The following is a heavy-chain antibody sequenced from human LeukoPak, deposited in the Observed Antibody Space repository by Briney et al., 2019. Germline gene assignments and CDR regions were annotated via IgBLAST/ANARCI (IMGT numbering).Heavy chain of an antibody. CDR2: ISSSSSTI. J-gene: IGHJ6*02. CDR1: GFTFSSYS. Sequence: GGSLRLSCAASGFTFSSYSMNWVRQAPGKGLEWVSYISSSSSTIYYADSLKGRFTISRDNAKNSLYLQMNSLRVEDTATYYCAIAYGLDVWGQGTTVTVSS. CDR3: AIAYGLDV. V-gene: IGHV3-48*04.